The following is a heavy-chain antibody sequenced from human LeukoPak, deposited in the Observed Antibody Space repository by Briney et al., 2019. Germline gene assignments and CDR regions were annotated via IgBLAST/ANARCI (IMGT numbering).Heavy chain of an antibody. CDR1: GYTFAGYY. V-gene: IGHV1-2*02. Sequence: ASVKVSCKASGYTFAGYYKHWVRQAPGQGLEWMGWINPNSGGTNYAQKFQGRVTMTRDTSISTAYMELSRLRSDDTAVYYCARDRGYCSSTSCYPGGWFDPWGQGTLVTVSS. CDR3: ARDRGYCSSTSCYPGGWFDP. D-gene: IGHD2-2*01. CDR2: INPNSGGT. J-gene: IGHJ5*02.